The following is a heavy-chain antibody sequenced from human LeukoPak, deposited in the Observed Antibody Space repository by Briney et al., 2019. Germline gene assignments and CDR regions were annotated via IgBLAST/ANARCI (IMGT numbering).Heavy chain of an antibody. CDR2: ISPSGAT. Sequence: PSETLSLTCAVYGVSFSGYSWTWIRQPPGKELEWIGEISPSGATDYSPSLKSRVTISIDTSKNQFSLNLNSVTAADTAVYYCARAIPGTGYWGQGTLVTVSS. CDR3: ARAIPGTGY. V-gene: IGHV4-34*01. CDR1: GVSFSGYS. J-gene: IGHJ4*02. D-gene: IGHD6-13*01.